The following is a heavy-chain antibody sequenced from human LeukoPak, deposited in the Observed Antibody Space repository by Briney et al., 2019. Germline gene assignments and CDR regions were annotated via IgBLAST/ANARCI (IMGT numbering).Heavy chain of an antibody. V-gene: IGHV3-7*01. CDR2: IKSDGSEK. D-gene: IGHD5-24*01. J-gene: IGHJ4*02. CDR1: EFTFSSNW. Sequence: PGGSLRLSCVVSEFTFSSNWMNWVRQAPGKGLEWVANIKSDGSEKYYADSVKGRFTISRDNAKNSLYLKMNSLKAEDTAVYYCASGSGWRQLYWGQGTLVTVSP. CDR3: ASGSGWRQLY.